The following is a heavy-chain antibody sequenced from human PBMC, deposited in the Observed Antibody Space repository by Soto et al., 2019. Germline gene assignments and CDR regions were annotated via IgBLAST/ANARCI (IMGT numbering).Heavy chain of an antibody. J-gene: IGHJ6*02. CDR2: IDTTSRTI. Sequence: EVQLVESGGGLVQPGGSLRLSCVASGFTLTTHNMDWVRQAPGKGLEWISYIDTTSRTIYYADSVKGRFTVSRDNAKNSVYLQMNSLRDEDTDVYYCARDGDRGFDMDVWGQGTTITVSS. V-gene: IGHV3-48*02. CDR3: ARDGDRGFDMDV. CDR1: GFTLTTHN.